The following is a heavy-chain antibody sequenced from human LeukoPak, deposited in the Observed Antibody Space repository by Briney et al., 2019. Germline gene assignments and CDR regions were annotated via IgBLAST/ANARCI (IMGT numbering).Heavy chain of an antibody. D-gene: IGHD3-10*02. CDR2: ISYDGSNK. V-gene: IGHV3-30-3*01. CDR3: ASPLFGEGPFEY. J-gene: IGHJ4*02. CDR1: GFTLSSYA. Sequence: GGSLRLSCAASGFTLSSYAMHWVRQAPGKGLEWEAVISYDGSNKYYADSVKGRFTISRDNSKNTLYLQMNSLRAEDTAVYYCASPLFGEGPFEYWGQGTLVTVSS.